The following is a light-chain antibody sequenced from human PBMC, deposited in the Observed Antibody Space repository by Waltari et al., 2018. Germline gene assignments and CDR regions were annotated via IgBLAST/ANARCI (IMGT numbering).Light chain of an antibody. CDR2: NNS. CDR3: AAWDDTLNLYV. V-gene: IGLV1-44*01. CDR1: SSTVGTNA. Sequence: QSILTQPSSVSGTPGQGVTLSCSGSSSTVGTNAVSWYHQLPGEAPKLPIYNNSGRRPGVPARISGSKSGSSASLAISRLQSGDEGDYFCAAWDDTLNLYVFGSGTQVTVL. J-gene: IGLJ1*01.